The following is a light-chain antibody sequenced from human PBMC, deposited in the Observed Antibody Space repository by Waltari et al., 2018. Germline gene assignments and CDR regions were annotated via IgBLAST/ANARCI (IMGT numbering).Light chain of an antibody. Sequence: DVVMTQSPLPLPVILGQPASISCRSSKRLVSSAGNTYFNWFQQRPGQSPRRLLYKVSNRDSGVPDRFSGSGSGTDFTLRISRVEAEDVGVYYCMQGTHRPWTFGQGTKVEIK. CDR2: KVS. J-gene: IGKJ1*01. CDR3: MQGTHRPWT. CDR1: KRLVSSAGNTY. V-gene: IGKV2-30*01.